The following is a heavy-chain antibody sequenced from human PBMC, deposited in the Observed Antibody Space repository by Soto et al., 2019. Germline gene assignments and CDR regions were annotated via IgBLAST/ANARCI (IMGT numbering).Heavy chain of an antibody. D-gene: IGHD3-3*01. J-gene: IGHJ4*02. CDR2: INHLTTT. Sequence: SETLSLTCAVYGGSFSSYHWSWIRQTPGKGLEWIGEINHLTTTNYNPSLKSRVIISLDTPKNQFSLKLSSVTAADTAVYYCARGYYTALDHIFWGQGILVTVSS. CDR1: GGSFSSYH. V-gene: IGHV4-34*01. CDR3: ARGYYTALDHIF.